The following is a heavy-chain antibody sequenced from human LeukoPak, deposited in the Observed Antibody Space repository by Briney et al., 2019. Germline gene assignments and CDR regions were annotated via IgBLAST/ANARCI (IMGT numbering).Heavy chain of an antibody. D-gene: IGHD6-13*01. CDR2: ISSSGSTI. Sequence: GGSLRLSCAASGFTFSSYEMNWVRQAPGKGLEWVSYISSSGSTICYADSVKGRFTISRDNAKNSLYLQMNSLRAEDTAVYYCAGGDSSLNWFDPWGQGTLVTVSS. J-gene: IGHJ5*02. CDR1: GFTFSSYE. V-gene: IGHV3-48*03. CDR3: AGGDSSLNWFDP.